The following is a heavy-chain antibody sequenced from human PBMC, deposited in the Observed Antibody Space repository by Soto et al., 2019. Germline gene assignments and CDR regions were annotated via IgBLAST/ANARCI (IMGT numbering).Heavy chain of an antibody. Sequence: GGSLRLSCAASGFTFSSYGMHWVRQAPGKGLEWVAVIWYDGSNKYYADSVKGRLTISRDNSKNTLYLQMNSLRAEDTAVYYCARDRDWNWMQGPLLGYWGQGTLVTVSS. CDR3: ARDRDWNWMQGPLLGY. CDR2: IWYDGSNK. D-gene: IGHD1-7*01. CDR1: GFTFSSYG. V-gene: IGHV3-33*01. J-gene: IGHJ4*02.